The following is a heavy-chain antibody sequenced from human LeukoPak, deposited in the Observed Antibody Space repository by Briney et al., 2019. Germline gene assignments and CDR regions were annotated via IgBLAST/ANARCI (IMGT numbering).Heavy chain of an antibody. D-gene: IGHD4-11*01. V-gene: IGHV1-2*02. CDR2: INPNSGGT. CDR3: ARGSVTTRRGAFDI. CDR1: GYTFTGYY. J-gene: IGHJ3*02. Sequence: ASVKVSCKASGYTFTGYYMHWVRQAPGQGLEWMGWINPNSGGTNYAQKFQGRVTMTRDTSISTAYMELSRLRSDDTAVYYCARGSVTTRRGAFDIWGQGTMVTVSS.